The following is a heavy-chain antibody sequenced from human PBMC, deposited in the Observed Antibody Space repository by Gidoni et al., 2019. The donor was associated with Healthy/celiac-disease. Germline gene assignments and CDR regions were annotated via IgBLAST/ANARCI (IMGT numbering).Heavy chain of an antibody. Sequence: EVQLVESGGGLVQPGGSLRLSCAASGFTFSRYEMNWVRQAPGKGLEWVSYISSSGSTIYYADSVKGRFTISRDNAKNSLYLQMNSLRAEDTAVYYCARGPNYYDSSGYYPEYFQHWGQGTLVTVSS. V-gene: IGHV3-48*03. CDR2: ISSSGSTI. CDR3: ARGPNYYDSSGYYPEYFQH. J-gene: IGHJ1*01. D-gene: IGHD3-22*01. CDR1: GFTFSRYE.